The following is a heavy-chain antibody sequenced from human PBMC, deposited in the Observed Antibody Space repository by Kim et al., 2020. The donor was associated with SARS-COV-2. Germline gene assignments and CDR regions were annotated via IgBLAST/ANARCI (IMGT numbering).Heavy chain of an antibody. Sequence: LKGRVTTSVDTSKNQFSLKLSSGTAADTAVYYCARRERGSSWYDWYFDLWGRGTLVTVSS. J-gene: IGHJ2*01. CDR3: ARRERGSSWYDWYFDL. D-gene: IGHD6-13*01. V-gene: IGHV4-39*01.